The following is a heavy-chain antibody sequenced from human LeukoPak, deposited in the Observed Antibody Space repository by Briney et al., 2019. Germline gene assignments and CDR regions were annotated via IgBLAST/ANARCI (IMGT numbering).Heavy chain of an antibody. Sequence: PGRSLRLSCAASGFTFGSYGMHWVRQAPGKGLEWVAFIRYDGSNKYYADSVKGRFTISRDNSKNTLYLQMNSLRAEDTAVYYCARDYYGSGSYPNDAFDIWGQGTMVTVSS. CDR3: ARDYYGSGSYPNDAFDI. V-gene: IGHV3-30*02. CDR2: IRYDGSNK. CDR1: GFTFGSYG. J-gene: IGHJ3*02. D-gene: IGHD3-10*01.